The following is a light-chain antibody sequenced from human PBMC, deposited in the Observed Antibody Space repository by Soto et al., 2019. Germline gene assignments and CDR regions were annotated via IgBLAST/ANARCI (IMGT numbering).Light chain of an antibody. V-gene: IGLV4-60*02. CDR3: ETWDSNTWL. CDR2: VEGSGNY. CDR1: SGHRTYI. Sequence: QSVLTQSSSASASLGSSVKLTCTLSSGHRTYIIAWHQQQPGKAPRYLMKVEGSGNYSGSSSGADRYLTISNLQFEDEAHYYCETWDSNTWLFGGGTKLTVL. J-gene: IGLJ3*02.